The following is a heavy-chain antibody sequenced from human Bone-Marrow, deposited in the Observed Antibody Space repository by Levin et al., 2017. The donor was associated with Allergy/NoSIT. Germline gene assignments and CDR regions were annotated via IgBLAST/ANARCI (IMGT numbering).Heavy chain of an antibody. Sequence: RPGGSLRLSCAASGFTFRTFRMTWVRQTPGKGLEWVASINQDGGETHYVNSAEGRFTISRDNTEKSLYLQMNSLRAEDTAVYYCARGHWALVYGGQGTLVTVSS. J-gene: IGHJ4*02. D-gene: IGHD7-27*01. CDR2: INQDGGET. V-gene: IGHV3-7*01. CDR1: GFTFRTFR. CDR3: ARGHWALVY.